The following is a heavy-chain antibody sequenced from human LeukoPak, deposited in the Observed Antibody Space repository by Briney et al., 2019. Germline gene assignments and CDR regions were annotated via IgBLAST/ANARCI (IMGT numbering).Heavy chain of an antibody. CDR3: ARFHSRSDAFDI. CDR2: IYYSGST. D-gene: IGHD5-18*01. J-gene: IGHJ3*02. CDR1: GGSISSYY. V-gene: IGHV4-59*01. Sequence: PSETLSLTCTVSGGSISSYYWSWIRRPPGKGLEWIGYIYYSGSTNYNPSLKSRVTISVDTSKNQFSLKLSSVTAADTAVYYCARFHSRSDAFDIWGQGTMVTVSS.